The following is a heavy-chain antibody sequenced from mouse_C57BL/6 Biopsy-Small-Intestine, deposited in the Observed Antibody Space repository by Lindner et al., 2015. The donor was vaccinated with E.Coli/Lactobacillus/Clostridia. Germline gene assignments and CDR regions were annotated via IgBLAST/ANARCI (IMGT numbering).Heavy chain of an antibody. J-gene: IGHJ1*01. D-gene: IGHD2-4*01. CDR3: ARRLRAERHFDV. Sequence: VQLQESGPELVKPGASVKISCKASGYSFTDYNMNWVKQSYGKSLEWIGVINPNYDTTKYNQKFKGKATLSVDQSSSTAYMQLNSLTSEDSAVYYCARRLRAERHFDVWGSGTTVTVSS. V-gene: IGHV1-39*01. CDR1: GYSFTDYN. CDR2: INPNYDTT.